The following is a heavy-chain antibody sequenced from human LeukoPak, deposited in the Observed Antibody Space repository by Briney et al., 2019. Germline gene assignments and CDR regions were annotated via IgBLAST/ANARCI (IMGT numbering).Heavy chain of an antibody. J-gene: IGHJ4*02. CDR3: GRSALYYFDY. V-gene: IGHV3-23*01. CDR2: ISRSGGST. D-gene: IGHD3-10*01. Sequence: GGSLRLSCAASGFTFGSYVMSWVRQAPGKGLEWVSTISRSGGSTYYADSVKGRFTISRDNSKNTVHLQMSTLTAEDTAVYYCGRSALYYFDYWGQGTLVTVSS. CDR1: GFTFGSYV.